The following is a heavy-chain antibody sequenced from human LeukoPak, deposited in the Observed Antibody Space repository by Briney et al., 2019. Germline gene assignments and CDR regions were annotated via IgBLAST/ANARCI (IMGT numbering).Heavy chain of an antibody. D-gene: IGHD4-11*01. CDR1: GGSISSGSYY. CDR3: ARALTTVTTRRGLGYYYYMDV. CDR2: IYTSGST. J-gene: IGHJ6*03. Sequence: SEALSLTCTVSGGSISSGSYYWSWIRQPAGKGLEWIGRIYTSGSTNYNPSLKSRVTISVDTSKNQFSLKLSSVTAADMAVYYCARALTTVTTRRGLGYYYYMDVWGKGTTVTVSS. V-gene: IGHV4-61*02.